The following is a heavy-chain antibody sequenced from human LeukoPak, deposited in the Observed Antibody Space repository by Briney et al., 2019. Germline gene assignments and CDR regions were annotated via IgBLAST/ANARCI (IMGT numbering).Heavy chain of an antibody. J-gene: IGHJ4*02. D-gene: IGHD3-10*01. V-gene: IGHV4-34*01. CDR2: INHSGST. CDR1: GGSFSGYY. Sequence: SETLSLTCAVYGGSFSGYYWSWIRQPPGKGLEWIGEINHSGSTNYNPSLKSRVTISVDTSKSQFSLKLSSVTAADTAVYYCARGRWFGESISVHFDYWGQGTLVTVSS. CDR3: ARGRWFGESISVHFDY.